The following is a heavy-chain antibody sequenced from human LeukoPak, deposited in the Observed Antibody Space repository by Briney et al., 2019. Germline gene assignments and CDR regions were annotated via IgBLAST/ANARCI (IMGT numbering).Heavy chain of an antibody. CDR1: GFTVSNNY. CDR3: ARDSDSGYGPFAS. J-gene: IGHJ4*02. CDR2: IHSGGTT. Sequence: GGSLRLSCAASGFTVSNNYMSWVRQAPGKGLEWVSVIHSGGTTNYADSVQGRFTLSRDNSKTTVYLHMNSLRAEDTAVYYCARDSDSGYGPFASWGQGTLVTVSS. D-gene: IGHD5-12*01. V-gene: IGHV3-53*01.